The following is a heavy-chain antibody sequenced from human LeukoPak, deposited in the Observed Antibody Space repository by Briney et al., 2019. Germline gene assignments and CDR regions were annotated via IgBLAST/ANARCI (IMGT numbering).Heavy chain of an antibody. CDR3: ARDQGGSPLPYYYYMDV. D-gene: IGHD1-26*01. V-gene: IGHV3-30-3*01. CDR1: GFTFSSYA. J-gene: IGHJ6*03. CDR2: ISYDGSNR. Sequence: GGSLRLSCAASGFTFSSYAMHWVRQAPGKGLEWVAVISYDGSNRYYADSVKGRFTISRDNSKNTLYLQMNSLRAEDTAVYYCARDQGGSPLPYYYYMDVWGKGTTVTVSS.